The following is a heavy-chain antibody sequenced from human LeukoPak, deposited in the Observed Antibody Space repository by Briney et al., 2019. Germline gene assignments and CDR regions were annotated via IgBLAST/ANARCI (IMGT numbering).Heavy chain of an antibody. J-gene: IGHJ4*02. Sequence: PSGTLSLTCAVSGGSISSSGWWSWVRPPPGKGLEGIGEIYHSGSTNYNPSLKSRLTISVDKSKNQFSLKLSSVTAADTAVYYCASLPTSAWKHSDFWGQGTLVTVSS. V-gene: IGHV4-4*02. CDR1: GGSISSSGW. CDR2: IYHSGST. D-gene: IGHD6-19*01. CDR3: ASLPTSAWKHSDF.